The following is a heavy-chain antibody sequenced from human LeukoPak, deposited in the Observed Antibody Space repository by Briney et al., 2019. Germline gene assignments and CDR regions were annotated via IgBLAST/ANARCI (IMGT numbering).Heavy chain of an antibody. D-gene: IGHD3-3*01. CDR2: IYYSGST. CDR1: GGSISSHY. V-gene: IGHV4-59*11. Sequence: PSETLSLTCSISGGSISSHYWNWIRQPPGKGLEWLGSIYYSGSTTYNPSLKSRVTISLDTSKNQFSLKVSSVSAADTAVYYCVGVMIFGVFTQNWFDPWGQGTLVTVSS. CDR3: VGVMIFGVFTQNWFDP. J-gene: IGHJ5*02.